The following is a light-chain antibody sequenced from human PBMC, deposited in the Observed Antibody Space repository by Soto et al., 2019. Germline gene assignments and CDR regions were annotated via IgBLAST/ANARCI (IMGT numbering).Light chain of an antibody. CDR2: KAS. CDR3: QHYNSYSEA. Sequence: IQMTQSTSSLSASVGDIVTITCRASHTISSWLAWYQQKPGKAPKLLIYKASTLKSGVPSRFSGSGSGTEFTLTISSLQPDDFATYYCQHYNSYSEAFGQGTKVDIK. J-gene: IGKJ1*01. CDR1: HTISSW. V-gene: IGKV1-5*03.